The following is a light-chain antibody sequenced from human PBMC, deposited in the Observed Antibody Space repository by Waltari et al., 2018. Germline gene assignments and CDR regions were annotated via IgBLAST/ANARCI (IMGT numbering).Light chain of an antibody. CDR1: SSNIGSNT. V-gene: IGLV1-44*01. J-gene: IGLJ1*01. Sequence: QSVLTQPPSASGTPGQRVTISCSGSSSNIGSNTVNWYQQLPGTAPELLIYSNKPRPSGVPDRFSGSKSGTSASLAISGLQSEDEADYYCAAWDDSLNGFYVFGTGTKVTVL. CDR3: AAWDDSLNGFYV. CDR2: SNK.